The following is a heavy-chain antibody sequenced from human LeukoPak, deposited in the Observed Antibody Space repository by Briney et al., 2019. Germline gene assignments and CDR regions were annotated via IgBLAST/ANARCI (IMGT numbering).Heavy chain of an antibody. CDR3: ATEGVPNIVY. D-gene: IGHD4/OR15-4a*01. CDR1: GYTFTGHY. CDR2: INPNSGGT. Sequence: ASGKVSCKASGYTFTGHYMHWVRQAPGQGLEWMGWINPNSGGTNYAQKFQGRVTMTRDTSISTTYMELTRLTSDDTAVYYCATEGVPNIVYWGQGTLVTVSS. J-gene: IGHJ4*02. V-gene: IGHV1-2*02.